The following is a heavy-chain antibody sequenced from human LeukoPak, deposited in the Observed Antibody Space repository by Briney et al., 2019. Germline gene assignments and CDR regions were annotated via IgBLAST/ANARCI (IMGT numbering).Heavy chain of an antibody. CDR1: GYTFTSYG. J-gene: IGHJ5*02. Sequence: EASVKVSCKASGYTFTSYGISWVRQAPGQGLEWMGWISAYNGNTNYAQKLQGRVTMTTDTSTSTAYMELRSLRSDDTAVYYCARDFKEYYDILRCWFDPWGQGTLVTVSS. CDR2: ISAYNGNT. V-gene: IGHV1-18*01. D-gene: IGHD3-9*01. CDR3: ARDFKEYYDILRCWFDP.